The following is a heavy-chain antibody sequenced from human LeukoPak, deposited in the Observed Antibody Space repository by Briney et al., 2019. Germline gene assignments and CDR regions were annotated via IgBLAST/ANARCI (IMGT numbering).Heavy chain of an antibody. J-gene: IGHJ4*02. V-gene: IGHV4-4*07. CDR3: ARDLISSGWYYFDY. CDR1: GGSISSYY. CDR2: IYTSGST. Sequence: SETLSLTCTVSGGSISSYYWSWIRQPAGKGLEWIGRIYTSGSTNYNPSLKSRVTMSVDTSKNQFSLKLSSVTAADTAVYYCARDLISSGWYYFDYWGQGTLVTVSS. D-gene: IGHD6-19*01.